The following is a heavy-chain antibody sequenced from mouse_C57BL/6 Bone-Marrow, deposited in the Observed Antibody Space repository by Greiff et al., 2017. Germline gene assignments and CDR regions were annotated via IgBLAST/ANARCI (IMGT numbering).Heavy chain of an antibody. CDR3: ASSDYYGSGAY. CDR1: GYAFSSYW. J-gene: IGHJ3*01. Sequence: LVESGAELVKPGASVKISCKASGYAFSSYWMNWVKQRPGKGLEWIGQIYPGDGDTNYNGKFKGKATLTADKSSSTAYMQLSSLTSEDSAVYFCASSDYYGSGAYWGQETLVTVSA. V-gene: IGHV1-80*01. D-gene: IGHD1-1*01. CDR2: IYPGDGDT.